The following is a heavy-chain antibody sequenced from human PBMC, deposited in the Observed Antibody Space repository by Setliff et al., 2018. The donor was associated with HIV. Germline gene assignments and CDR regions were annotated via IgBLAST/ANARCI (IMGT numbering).Heavy chain of an antibody. CDR1: GYSFTGYW. CDR3: ARDGEPYSSLDY. V-gene: IGHV1-2*06. CDR2: INPNSGGT. Sequence: ASVKVSCKASGYSFTGYWMHWVRQAPGQGLEWMGRINPNSGGTNYAQKFQGRVTMTRDTSISTAYMELSRLRSDDTAVYYCARDGEPYSSLDYWGQGTLVTVSS. D-gene: IGHD6-19*01. J-gene: IGHJ4*02.